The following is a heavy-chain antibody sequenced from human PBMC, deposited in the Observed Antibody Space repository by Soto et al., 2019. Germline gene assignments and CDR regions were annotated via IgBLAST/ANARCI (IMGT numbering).Heavy chain of an antibody. J-gene: IGHJ5*02. Sequence: SETLSLTCTVSGGSISSGGYYWSWIRQHPGKGLEWIGYIYYTGSTYYNPSLKSRVTISVDTSKNQFSLKLSSVTAADTAVYYCARARQYYDCEFDPWGQGTLVTVSS. V-gene: IGHV4-31*03. CDR1: GGSISSGGYY. D-gene: IGHD3-22*01. CDR2: IYYTGST. CDR3: ARARQYYDCEFDP.